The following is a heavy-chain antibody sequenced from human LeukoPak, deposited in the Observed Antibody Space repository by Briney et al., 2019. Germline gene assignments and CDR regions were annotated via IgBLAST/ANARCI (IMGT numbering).Heavy chain of an antibody. CDR1: GYTFTSYG. Sequence: RASVKVSCKASGYTFTSYGISWVRQAPGQGLEWMGWISAYNGNTNYAQKLQGRVTMTTDTSTSTAYMELRSLRSDDTAVYYCARDTEPYIVVVPAAPSWFDPWGQGTLVTVSS. CDR3: ARDTEPYIVVVPAAPSWFDP. D-gene: IGHD2-2*01. V-gene: IGHV1-18*01. J-gene: IGHJ5*02. CDR2: ISAYNGNT.